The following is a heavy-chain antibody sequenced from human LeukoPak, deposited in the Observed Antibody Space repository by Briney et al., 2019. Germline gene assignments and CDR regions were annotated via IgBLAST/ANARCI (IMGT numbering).Heavy chain of an antibody. CDR1: GFSFSSYW. J-gene: IGHJ4*02. V-gene: IGHV3-74*01. Sequence: GGSLRLSCAASGFSFSSYWMHWVRQAPGKGLVWVARIQYDGSTTNYADSVKGRFTISRDNSKNTLYLQMNSLRAEDTAVYYCAKDLGRTYCTNGVCYSTPPDYWGQGTLVTVSS. CDR3: AKDLGRTYCTNGVCYSTPPDY. CDR2: IQYDGSTT. D-gene: IGHD2-8*01.